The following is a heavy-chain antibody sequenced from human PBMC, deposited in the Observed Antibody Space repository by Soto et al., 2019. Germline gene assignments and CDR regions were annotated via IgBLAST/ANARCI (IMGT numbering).Heavy chain of an antibody. CDR1: GFTFSSYW. CDR3: GRASEQWLKGSTNWFDL. J-gene: IGHJ5*02. Sequence: EVQLVESGGGLVQPGGSLRLSCAASGFTFSSYWMHWVRQAPGKGLVWVSRINSDGSSTSYADSVKGRFTISRDNAKNTLYQQMNSLRAEDTAVYYCGRASEQWLKGSTNWFDLWGQGTLVTVSS. CDR2: INSDGSST. V-gene: IGHV3-74*01. D-gene: IGHD6-19*01.